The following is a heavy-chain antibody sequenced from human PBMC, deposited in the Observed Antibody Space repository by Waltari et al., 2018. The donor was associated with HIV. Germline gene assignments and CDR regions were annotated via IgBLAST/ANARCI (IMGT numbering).Heavy chain of an antibody. D-gene: IGHD2-15*01. CDR2: ISWNSGSI. V-gene: IGHV3-9*01. CDR1: GLTFDDYA. J-gene: IGHJ4*02. Sequence: DVQLVESGGGLVQPGRSLRLSCAASGLTFDDYAMHWVRQAPGKGREWVSGISWNSGSIGYADSVKGRFTISRDNAKNSLYLQMNSLRAEDTALYYCAKDTRGALGYCSGGSCLYFDYWGQGTLVTVSS. CDR3: AKDTRGALGYCSGGSCLYFDY.